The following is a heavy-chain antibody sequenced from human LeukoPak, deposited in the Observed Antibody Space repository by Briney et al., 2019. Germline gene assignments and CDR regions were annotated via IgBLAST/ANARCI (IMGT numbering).Heavy chain of an antibody. CDR1: GYTFSSYG. J-gene: IGHJ4*02. CDR2: ISAYNGNT. V-gene: IGHV1-18*01. Sequence: ASVKVSCKATGYTFSSYGISWVRQAPGQGLEWMGWISAYNGNTNYAQKFQGRVTMTTDTSTSTAYMELRSLRSDDTAVYYCARGVGYDFWSGPTRFDYWGQGTLVTVSS. CDR3: ARGVGYDFWSGPTRFDY. D-gene: IGHD3-3*01.